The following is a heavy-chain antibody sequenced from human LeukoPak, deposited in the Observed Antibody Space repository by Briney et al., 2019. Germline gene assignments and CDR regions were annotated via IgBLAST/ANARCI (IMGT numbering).Heavy chain of an antibody. CDR3: AKASSGWYDESWFDP. Sequence: GGSLRLSCAASGFTFDDYAMHWVRQAPGKGLEWVSLISGDGGSTYYADSVKGRFTISRDNSKNSLYLQMSSLTTEDTALYYCAKASSGWYDESWFDPWGQGTLVTVSS. CDR2: ISGDGGST. V-gene: IGHV3-43*02. D-gene: IGHD6-19*01. J-gene: IGHJ5*02. CDR1: GFTFDDYA.